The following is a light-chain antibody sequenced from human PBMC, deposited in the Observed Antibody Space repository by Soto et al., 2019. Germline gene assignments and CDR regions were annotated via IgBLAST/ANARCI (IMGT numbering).Light chain of an antibody. CDR3: SSYAGSNIYV. CDR2: GVT. V-gene: IGLV2-8*01. Sequence: QSALTQPPSASGSPGQSVTFSCTGTSSDVGRYSYVSWYQQHPGKAPKLLIYGVTQRPSGVPDRFSGSKSGNTASLTVSGLQDEDEGYYYCSSYAGSNIYVFGTGTKVTVL. CDR1: SSDVGRYSY. J-gene: IGLJ1*01.